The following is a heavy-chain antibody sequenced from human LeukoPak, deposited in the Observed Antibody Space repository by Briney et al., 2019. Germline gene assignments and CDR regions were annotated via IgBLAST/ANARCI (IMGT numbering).Heavy chain of an antibody. D-gene: IGHD3-22*01. Sequence: PGGSLRLSCAASGFTFSSYAMSWVRQAPGKGLEWVSAISGSGGSTYYADSVKGRFTISRDNSKNTLYLQMNSLRAEDTAVHYCAKGSEGYYYDSSGYRHFDYWGQGTLVTVSS. V-gene: IGHV3-23*01. CDR3: AKGSEGYYYDSSGYRHFDY. CDR1: GFTFSSYA. J-gene: IGHJ4*02. CDR2: ISGSGGST.